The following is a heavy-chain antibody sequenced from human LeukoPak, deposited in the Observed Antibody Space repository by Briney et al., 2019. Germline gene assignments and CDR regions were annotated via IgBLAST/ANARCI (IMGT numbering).Heavy chain of an antibody. CDR3: ARGYYDLLTGYYPDAFHI. D-gene: IGHD3-9*01. Sequence: SETLSLTCTVSGGSISSGGYYWSWIRQHPGKGLEWIGYIYYSGSTYYNPSLKSRVTISVDRSRNQFSLNLNSMTAADTAVYYCARGYYDLLTGYYPDAFHIWGQGTMVTVSS. CDR2: IYYSGST. V-gene: IGHV4-31*03. J-gene: IGHJ3*02. CDR1: GGSISSGGYY.